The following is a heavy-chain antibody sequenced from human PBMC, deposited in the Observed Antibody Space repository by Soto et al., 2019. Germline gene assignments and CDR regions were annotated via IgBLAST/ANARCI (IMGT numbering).Heavy chain of an antibody. CDR3: ARGAALAGKLDL. Sequence: GGSLRLSCAASGFTFTGDSMTWVRQAPGKGLEWVSSISSHGRDIFYADSVKGRFTISRDNAKDSLHLQMNSLTGEDSAVYYCARGAALAGKLDLWGQGTLVTVSS. CDR2: ISSHGRDI. CDR1: GFTFTGDS. J-gene: IGHJ4*02. D-gene: IGHD6-19*01. V-gene: IGHV3-21*06.